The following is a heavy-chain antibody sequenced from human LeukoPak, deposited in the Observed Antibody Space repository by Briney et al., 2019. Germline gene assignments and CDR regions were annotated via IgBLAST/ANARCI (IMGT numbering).Heavy chain of an antibody. J-gene: IGHJ4*02. V-gene: IGHV3-33*01. D-gene: IGHD6-6*01. Sequence: AGGSLRLSCAASGFTFSSYGMHWVRQAPGKGLEGVAVIWYDGSNKYYADSVKGRFTISRDNSKNTLYLQMNSLRAEDTAVYYCARESLAARVFDYWGQGALVTVSS. CDR1: GFTFSSYG. CDR3: ARESLAARVFDY. CDR2: IWYDGSNK.